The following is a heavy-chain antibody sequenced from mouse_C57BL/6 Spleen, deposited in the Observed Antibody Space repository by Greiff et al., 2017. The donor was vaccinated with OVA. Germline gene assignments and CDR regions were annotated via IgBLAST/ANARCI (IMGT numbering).Heavy chain of an antibody. CDR3: ARRTGSSWGYAMDY. CDR1: GYTFTSYG. J-gene: IGHJ4*01. V-gene: IGHV1-81*01. D-gene: IGHD1-1*01. Sequence: VQLQQSGAELARPGASVKLSCKASGYTFTSYGISWVKQRTGQGLEWIGEIYPRSGNTYYNEKFKGKATLTADKSSSTAYMELRSLTSEDSAVEFCARRTGSSWGYAMDYWGQGTSVTVSS. CDR2: IYPRSGNT.